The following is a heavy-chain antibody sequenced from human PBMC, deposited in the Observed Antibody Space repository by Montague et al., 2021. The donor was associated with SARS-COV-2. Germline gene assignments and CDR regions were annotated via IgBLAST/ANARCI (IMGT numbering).Heavy chain of an antibody. D-gene: IGHD6-19*01. J-gene: IGHJ4*02. CDR2: IDWDDDK. V-gene: IGHV2-70*17. CDR1: GFSLNTDGLC. Sequence: PALVKPTQTLTLTCDFSGFSLNTDGLCVSWIRQPPGKAREWLARIDWDDDKFYSTSLKTRLTIPKDISKNQVVLTMTNMDPVDTATYYCVHRSPIAVAGPYLDYWGQGTLVTVSS. CDR3: VHRSPIAVAGPYLDY.